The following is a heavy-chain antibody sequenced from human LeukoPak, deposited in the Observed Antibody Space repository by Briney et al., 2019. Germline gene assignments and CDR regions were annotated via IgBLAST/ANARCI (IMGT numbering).Heavy chain of an antibody. J-gene: IGHJ4*02. Sequence: GGSLRLSCAASGFTFSDHCMDWVRQAPGKGLEWVGRTRNKAKSYTTEYAASVKGRFTISRDGSKSSLYLQMKSLKTEDTAIYYCTRVTTLTDYYYDYWGQGTLVTVSS. V-gene: IGHV3-72*01. CDR2: TRNKAKSYTT. CDR1: GFTFSDHC. CDR3: TRVTTLTDYYYDY. D-gene: IGHD4-17*01.